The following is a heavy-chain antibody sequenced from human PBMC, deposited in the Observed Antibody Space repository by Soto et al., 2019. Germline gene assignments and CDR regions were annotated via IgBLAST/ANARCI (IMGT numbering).Heavy chain of an antibody. Sequence: LKISCKGSGYSFTTYWIGWVRQMPGKGLEWMGIIYPGDSDTRYSPSFQGQVTISADKSISTAYLQWSSLKASDTAMYYCARHRGPARYFYYYGLDVWGQGTTVTVSS. CDR2: IYPGDSDT. CDR3: ARHRGPARYFYYYGLDV. CDR1: GYSFTTYW. D-gene: IGHD6-6*01. V-gene: IGHV5-51*01. J-gene: IGHJ6*02.